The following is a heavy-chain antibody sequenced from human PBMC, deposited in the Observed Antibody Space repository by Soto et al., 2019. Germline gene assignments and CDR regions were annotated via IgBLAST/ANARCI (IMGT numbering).Heavy chain of an antibody. CDR2: IIPIFGTA. CDR1: GVTFSSYA. V-gene: IGHV1-69*06. D-gene: IGHD3-22*01. J-gene: IGHJ5*02. Sequence: WASVKVSCKASGVTFSSYAISWVRQAPGQGLEWMGGIIPIFGTANYAQKFQGQVTISADKSISTAYLQWSSLKASDTAMYYCARVIEAWFDPWGQGTLVTVSS. CDR3: ARVIEAWFDP.